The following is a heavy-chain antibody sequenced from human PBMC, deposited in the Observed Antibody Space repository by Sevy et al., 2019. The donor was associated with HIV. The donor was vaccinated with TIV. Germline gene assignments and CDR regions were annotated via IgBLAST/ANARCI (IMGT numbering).Heavy chain of an antibody. CDR2: TYYRSKWYN. CDR1: GDSVSSNSAA. D-gene: IGHD1-7*01. Sequence: SQTLSLTCAISGDSVSSNSAAWNWIRQSPSRGLEWLGRTYYRSKWYNDYAVSVKSRITINPDTSKNQFSLQLNSVTPEDTAVYYCARFGLITGTTLHTPYYYYYGMDVWGQGTTVTVS. J-gene: IGHJ6*02. CDR3: ARFGLITGTTLHTPYYYYYGMDV. V-gene: IGHV6-1*01.